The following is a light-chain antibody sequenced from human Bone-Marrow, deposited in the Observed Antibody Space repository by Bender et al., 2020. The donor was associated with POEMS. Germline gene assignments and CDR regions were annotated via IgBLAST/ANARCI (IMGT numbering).Light chain of an antibody. Sequence: QSTLPQPPSVSGAPGQRVTIACTGSYSNVGTPYDVHWYQQSPGTAPKLLIYGNNHRPSGVPDRFSGSKSGTSASLAITGLQAEDEADYYCQSYDTTVSGWVFGGGTKLTVL. CDR3: QSYDTTVSGWV. J-gene: IGLJ3*02. V-gene: IGLV1-40*01. CDR1: YSNVGTPYD. CDR2: GNN.